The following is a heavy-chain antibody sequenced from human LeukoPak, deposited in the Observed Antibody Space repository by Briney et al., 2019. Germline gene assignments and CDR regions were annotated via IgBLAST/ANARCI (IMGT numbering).Heavy chain of an antibody. D-gene: IGHD1-26*01. J-gene: IGHJ4*02. Sequence: ASVKVSCKASGGTFSNYSINWVRQAPGQGLEWMGGIIPIFGIPNYAQKFQGRVTITADESTNTAYMEVSSLRSEDTAVYYCARSGSHTPFDYWGQXTLVTVSS. CDR3: ARSGSHTPFDY. CDR2: IIPIFGIP. V-gene: IGHV1-69*13. CDR1: GGTFSNYS.